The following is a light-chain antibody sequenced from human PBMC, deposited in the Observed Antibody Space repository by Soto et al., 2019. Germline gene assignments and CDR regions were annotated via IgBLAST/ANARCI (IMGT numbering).Light chain of an antibody. V-gene: IGKV1-5*01. CDR3: QHYKAFSPWT. J-gene: IGKJ1*01. Sequence: DIQMTQSPSALSASLGDRVTITCRASQNISSWLAWYHQKPGKAPKSMIYDASSLESGVPSRLSGSGSGTEFTLTISNLQPDDSAAYYCQHYKAFSPWTFGQGTKVDIK. CDR1: QNISSW. CDR2: DAS.